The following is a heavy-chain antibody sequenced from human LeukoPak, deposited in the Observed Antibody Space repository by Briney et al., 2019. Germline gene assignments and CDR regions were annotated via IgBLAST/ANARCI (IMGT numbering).Heavy chain of an antibody. V-gene: IGHV3-7*01. D-gene: IGHD3-22*01. CDR2: IKQDGSEK. Sequence: GGSLRLSCAASGFTLSSYWMSWVRQAPGKGLEWVANIKQDGSEKYYVDSVKGRFTISRDNAKNSLYLQMNSLRAEDTAVYYCARERPEPYYYDSSGYYDYYYYMDVWGKGTTVTVPS. CDR1: GFTLSSYW. CDR3: ARERPEPYYYDSSGYYDYYYYMDV. J-gene: IGHJ6*03.